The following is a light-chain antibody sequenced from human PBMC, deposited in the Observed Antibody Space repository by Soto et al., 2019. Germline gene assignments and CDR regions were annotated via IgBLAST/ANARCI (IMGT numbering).Light chain of an antibody. Sequence: EIVLTQSPGTLSLSPGARATLSCRASQTVTSGYLAWYHHKPGQPPRLLIYDASSRAPGIPDRFSGRGSGTDFTLTISSLEPDDSALYYCQQYGSSPETFGQGTKVDIK. V-gene: IGKV3-20*01. CDR1: QTVTSGY. CDR2: DAS. CDR3: QQYGSSPET. J-gene: IGKJ1*01.